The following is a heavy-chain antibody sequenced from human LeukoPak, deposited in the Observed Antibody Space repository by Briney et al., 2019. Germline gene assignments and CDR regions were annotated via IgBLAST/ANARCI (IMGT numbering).Heavy chain of an antibody. D-gene: IGHD6-6*01. CDR1: GGTFSSYA. V-gene: IGHV1-69*05. Sequence: GASVKVSCKASGGTFSSYAISWVRQAPGQGLEWMGRIIPIFGTANYAQKFQGRVTITTDESTSTAYMGLSSLRSEDTAVYYCARDKYSSSSEPDYFDYWGQGTLVTVSS. J-gene: IGHJ4*02. CDR2: IIPIFGTA. CDR3: ARDKYSSSSEPDYFDY.